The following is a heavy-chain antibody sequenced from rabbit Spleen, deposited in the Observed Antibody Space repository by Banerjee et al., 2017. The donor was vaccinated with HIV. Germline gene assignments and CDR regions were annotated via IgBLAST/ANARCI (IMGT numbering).Heavy chain of an antibody. CDR3: AGALAGVIGWNIYL. CDR2: INTYSGKS. Sequence: QEQLVESGGGLVKPGASLTLTCKASGFSFSDRDVMCWVRQATGKGLEWIAYINTYSGKSVDASWTTGRITISKTSSTTVTLQMSSLTAADTATYFCAGALAGVIGWNIYLWGQGTLVTVS. J-gene: IGHJ4*01. CDR1: GFSFSDRDV. V-gene: IGHV1S45*01. D-gene: IGHD4-1*01.